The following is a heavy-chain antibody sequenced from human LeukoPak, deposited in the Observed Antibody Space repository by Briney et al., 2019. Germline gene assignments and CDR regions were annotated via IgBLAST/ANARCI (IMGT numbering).Heavy chain of an antibody. Sequence: GGSLRLSCVGSGFTFSRYWLNWVRQAPGKGLEWVANMNQDGSEIYYLDSVKGRFTISRDNSKNTLYLQMNSLRAEDTAVYYCARSNYYDSSGYAYDYWGQGTLVTVSS. D-gene: IGHD3-22*01. J-gene: IGHJ4*02. CDR3: ARSNYYDSSGYAYDY. V-gene: IGHV3-7*03. CDR2: MNQDGSEI. CDR1: GFTFSRYW.